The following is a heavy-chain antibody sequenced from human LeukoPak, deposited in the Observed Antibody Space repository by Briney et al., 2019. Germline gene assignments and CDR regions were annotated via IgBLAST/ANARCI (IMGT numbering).Heavy chain of an antibody. CDR1: GGSISSSSYY. CDR3: ARARRTTVDYFDY. D-gene: IGHD4-23*01. J-gene: IGHJ4*02. Sequence: PSETLSLTCTVSGGSISSSSYYWGWIRQPPGKGLEWIGSIYYSGSTYYNPSLKSRVTISVDTSKNQFSLKLSSVTAADTAVYYCARARRTTVDYFDYWGQGTLVTVSS. CDR2: IYYSGST. V-gene: IGHV4-39*07.